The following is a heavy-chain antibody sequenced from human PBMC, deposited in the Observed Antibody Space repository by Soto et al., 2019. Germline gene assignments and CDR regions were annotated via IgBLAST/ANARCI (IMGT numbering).Heavy chain of an antibody. CDR1: GYTFTSYG. Sequence: VASVKVSCKASGYTFTSYGISWVRQAPGQGLEWMGWISAYNGNTNYAQKLQGRVTMTTDTSTSTAYMELRSLRSDDTAVYYCARGSLYYDFWSGYNEPGDYWGQGTLVTVSS. CDR3: ARGSLYYDFWSGYNEPGDY. D-gene: IGHD3-3*01. V-gene: IGHV1-18*01. CDR2: ISAYNGNT. J-gene: IGHJ4*02.